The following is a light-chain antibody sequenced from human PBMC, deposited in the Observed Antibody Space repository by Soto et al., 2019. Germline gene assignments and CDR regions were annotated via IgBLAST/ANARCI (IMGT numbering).Light chain of an antibody. CDR1: QSISDW. CDR2: KAS. J-gene: IGKJ4*01. Sequence: DIQMTQSPSTLSASVGGRVTITCRASQSISDWLAWYQQKPGKAPKLLIYKASSLASGVPSRFSGSGSGTEFTLTISSLQPDDSATYYCQQYNSQPVTFGGGTKVDIK. CDR3: QQYNSQPVT. V-gene: IGKV1-5*03.